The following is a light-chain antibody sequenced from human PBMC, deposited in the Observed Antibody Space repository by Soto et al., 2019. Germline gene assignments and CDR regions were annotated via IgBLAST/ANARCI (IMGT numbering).Light chain of an antibody. CDR3: QQSYSTLIT. J-gene: IGKJ5*01. CDR2: KAS. Sequence: DIHMTQSPSTLSASVGDRVTITCRASQSISSWLAWYQQKPGKAPKLLIYKASSLESGVPSRFSGSGSGTEFTLTISSLQPEDFATYYCQQSYSTLITFGQGTRLEIK. CDR1: QSISSW. V-gene: IGKV1-5*03.